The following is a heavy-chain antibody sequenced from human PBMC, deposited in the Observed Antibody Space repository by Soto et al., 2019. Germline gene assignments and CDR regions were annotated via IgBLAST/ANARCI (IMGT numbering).Heavy chain of an antibody. CDR2: ISGSAVDT. D-gene: IGHD3-22*01. V-gene: IGHV3-23*01. CDR3: ATDYYDSSEPLAYYYYGMDV. Sequence: GGSLRLSCAASGFTFSNYSMTWVRQAPGKGLEWVSTISGSAVDTYYADSVKDRFTISRDNSKNTLYLQMNSLRAEDTAVYYCATDYYDSSEPLAYYYYGMDVWGQGTTVTVSS. J-gene: IGHJ6*02. CDR1: GFTFSNYS.